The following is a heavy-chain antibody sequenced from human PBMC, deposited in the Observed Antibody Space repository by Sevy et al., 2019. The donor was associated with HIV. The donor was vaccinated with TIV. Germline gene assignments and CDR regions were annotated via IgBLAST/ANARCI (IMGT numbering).Heavy chain of an antibody. V-gene: IGHV3-30-3*01. D-gene: IGHD1-26*01. CDR3: MRSSGSGAFDI. CDR1: GFTFSSYE. CDR2: ISHDGSKE. J-gene: IGHJ3*02. Sequence: GGSLRLSCAASGFTFSSYEIHRVRQAPGRGLEWVAAISHDGSKEYYGDSVRGRFTVSRDNSKNMLYLQVNSLRPDDTGVYLCMRSSGSGAFDIWGQGTRVTVSS.